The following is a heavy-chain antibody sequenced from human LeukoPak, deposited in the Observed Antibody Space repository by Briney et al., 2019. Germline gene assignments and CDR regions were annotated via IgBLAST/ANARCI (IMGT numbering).Heavy chain of an antibody. CDR2: ISSSSSTI. J-gene: IGHJ3*01. V-gene: IGHV3-48*01. CDR1: GFIFSTYS. CDR3: ARGPGGAFDF. D-gene: IGHD1-1*01. Sequence: GGSLRLSCQASGFIFSTYSMNWVRQAPGKGLEWVSYISSSSSTIYYADSVKGRFTISRDNANNSLYLQINTLRAEDTAVYYCARGPGGAFDFWGQGTTVTVSS.